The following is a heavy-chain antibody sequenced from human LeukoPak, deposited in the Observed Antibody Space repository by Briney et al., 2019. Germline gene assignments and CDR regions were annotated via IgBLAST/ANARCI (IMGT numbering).Heavy chain of an antibody. CDR3: ARDGGYSGYDSYYYYYGMDV. CDR2: IYSGGGT. Sequence: PGGSLRLSCAASGFTFSSYSMNWVRQAPGKGLEWVSVIYSGGGTYYADSVKGRFTISRDNSKNTLYLQMNSLRAEDTAVYYCARDGGYSGYDSYYYYYGMDVWGQGTTVTVSS. J-gene: IGHJ6*02. V-gene: IGHV3-53*01. CDR1: GFTFSSYS. D-gene: IGHD5-12*01.